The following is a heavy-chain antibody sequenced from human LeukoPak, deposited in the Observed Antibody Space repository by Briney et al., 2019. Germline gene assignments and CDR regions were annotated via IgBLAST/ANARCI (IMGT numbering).Heavy chain of an antibody. J-gene: IGHJ4*02. CDR1: GFTFSSYA. CDR2: ISASGGST. D-gene: IGHD3-10*01. CDR3: AKDQYYYGSGRLDY. V-gene: IGHV3-23*01. Sequence: GGSLRLSCAASGFTFSSYAMTWVRQAPGKGLEWASSISASGGSTYYADSVKGRFTIPRDNSKNTLYLQMNSLRAEDTAVYYCAKDQYYYGSGRLDYWGQGTLVTVSS.